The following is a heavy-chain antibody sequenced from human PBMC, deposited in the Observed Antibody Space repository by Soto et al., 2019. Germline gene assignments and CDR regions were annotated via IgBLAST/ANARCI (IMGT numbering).Heavy chain of an antibody. CDR1: GGSISSSSYY. Sequence: QLQLQESGPGLVKPSETLSLTCTVSGGSISSSSYYWGWIRQPPGKGLEWIGNIYYSGNTYYNPSLKSRGTISVDTSKKQFSLKVNSVTAADTGMYYCARGIVGAERSFDYWGQGTLVTVSS. D-gene: IGHD1-26*01. CDR2: IYYSGNT. J-gene: IGHJ4*02. V-gene: IGHV4-39*01. CDR3: ARGIVGAERSFDY.